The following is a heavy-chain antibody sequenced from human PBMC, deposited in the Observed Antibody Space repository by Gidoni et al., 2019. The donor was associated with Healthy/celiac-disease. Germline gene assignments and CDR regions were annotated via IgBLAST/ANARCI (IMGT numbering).Heavy chain of an antibody. CDR1: GGSVSSGSYY. Sequence: QVQLQESGPGLVKPSETLSLTCTVSGGSVSSGSYYWSWIRQPPGKGLELIGYIYYSGSTNYNPSLKSRVTISVDTSKNQFSLKLSSVTAADTAVYYCASINYGDYGYYYYGMDVWGQGTTVTVSS. D-gene: IGHD4-17*01. J-gene: IGHJ6*02. CDR3: ASINYGDYGYYYYGMDV. CDR2: IYYSGST. V-gene: IGHV4-61*01.